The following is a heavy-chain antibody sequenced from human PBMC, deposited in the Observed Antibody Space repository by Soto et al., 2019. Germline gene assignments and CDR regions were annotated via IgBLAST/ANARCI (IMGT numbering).Heavy chain of an antibody. CDR3: ARFPTVTALEGPYGMDV. D-gene: IGHD4-4*01. V-gene: IGHV1-18*01. J-gene: IGHJ6*02. Sequence: ASVKVSCKASGYTFTSYGISWVRQAPGQGLEWMGWISAYNGNTNYAQKLQGRVTMTTDTSTSTAYMELRSLRSEDTAVYYCARFPTVTALEGPYGMDVWGQGTTVTVSS. CDR1: GYTFTSYG. CDR2: ISAYNGNT.